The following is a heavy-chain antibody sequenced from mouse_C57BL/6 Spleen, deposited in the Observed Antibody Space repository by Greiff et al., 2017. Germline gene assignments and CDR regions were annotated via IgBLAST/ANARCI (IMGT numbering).Heavy chain of an antibody. D-gene: IGHD1-1*01. CDR1: GYTFTSYW. V-gene: IGHV1-55*01. CDR3: ARQGYGSSYGNFDY. CDR2: IYPGSGST. J-gene: IGHJ2*01. Sequence: VKLQQSGAELVKPGASVKMSCKASGYTFTSYWITWVKQRPGQGLEWIGDIYPGSGSTNYNEKFKSKATLTVDTSSSTAYMQLSSLTSEDSAVYYCARQGYGSSYGNFDYWGQGTTLTVSS.